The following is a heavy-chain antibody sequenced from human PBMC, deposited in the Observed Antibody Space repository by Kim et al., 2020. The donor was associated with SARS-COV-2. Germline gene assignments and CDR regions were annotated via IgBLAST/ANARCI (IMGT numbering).Heavy chain of an antibody. CDR3: ARGAYYYDSSGYPWIDY. J-gene: IGHJ4*01. V-gene: IGHV3-33*01. D-gene: IGHD3-22*01. Sequence: GGSLRLSCAASGFTFSSYGMHWVRQAPGKGLEWVAVIWFDGSNKFYADSAKGRFTISRDNSKNTLYLQMNSLRVEDTAVYYCARGAYYYDSSGYPWIDY. CDR2: IWFDGSNK. CDR1: GFTFSSYG.